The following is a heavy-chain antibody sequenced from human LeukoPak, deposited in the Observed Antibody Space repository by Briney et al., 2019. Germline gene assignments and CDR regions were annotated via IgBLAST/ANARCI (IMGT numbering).Heavy chain of an antibody. CDR1: QFTFSSYA. CDR3: AKGWFGETLHGPHDY. V-gene: IGHV3-23*01. J-gene: IGHJ4*02. Sequence: GGSLRLSCAASQFTFSSYAMTWVRQAPGKGLEWVSSIGASGSLTYYADSVKGRFTISRDNSKSILFLQMNSLTVEDTAVYYWAKGWFGETLHGPHDYWGQGALVTVSS. D-gene: IGHD3-10*01. CDR2: IGASGSLT.